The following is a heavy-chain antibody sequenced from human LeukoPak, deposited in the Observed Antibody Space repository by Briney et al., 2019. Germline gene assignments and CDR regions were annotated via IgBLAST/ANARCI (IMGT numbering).Heavy chain of an antibody. CDR3: ARSGFSWRGNFDY. Sequence: GGSLRLSCVASGFAFRSFSMNWVRQAPGKGLEWVSSISSSSTYIYYADSVKGRFTISRDNSRHTLDLQVNSPRAEDTAVYYCARSGFSWRGNFDYWGQGTLVTVSS. CDR2: ISSSSTYI. J-gene: IGHJ4*02. V-gene: IGHV3-21*04. D-gene: IGHD3-16*01. CDR1: GFAFRSFS.